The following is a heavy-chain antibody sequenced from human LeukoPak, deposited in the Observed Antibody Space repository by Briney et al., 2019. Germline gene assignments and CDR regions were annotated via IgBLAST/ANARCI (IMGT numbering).Heavy chain of an antibody. V-gene: IGHV3-21*01. J-gene: IGHJ6*02. CDR3: ARNRYYYDSSGYQYYYYYGMDV. D-gene: IGHD3-22*01. Sequence: PGGSLRLSCAPSGLSFSSYTIHWVRQAPGKGLEWVSSISSTSGYIHYADSVKGRFSISRDNAKNLVHLEMDILRADDTAVYYCARNRYYYDSSGYQYYYYYGMDVWGQGTTVTVSS. CDR1: GLSFSSYT. CDR2: ISSTSGYI.